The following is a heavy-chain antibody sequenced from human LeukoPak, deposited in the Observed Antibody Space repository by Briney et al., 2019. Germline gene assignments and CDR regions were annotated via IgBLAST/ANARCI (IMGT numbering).Heavy chain of an antibody. CDR3: ATLSTMIGTGDAFDI. CDR2: FDPEDGET. Sequence: GASVKVSCKVSGYTLTELSMHWVQQAPGKGLEWTGGFDPEDGETIYAQKIQGRVTMTEDTSTDTAYMELSSLKSEDTAVYYCATLSTMIGTGDAFDIWGQGTMVTVSS. V-gene: IGHV1-24*01. J-gene: IGHJ3*02. CDR1: GYTLTELS. D-gene: IGHD3-10*02.